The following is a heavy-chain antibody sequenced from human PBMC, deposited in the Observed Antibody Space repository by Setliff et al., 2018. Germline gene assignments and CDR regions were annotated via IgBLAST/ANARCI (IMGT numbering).Heavy chain of an antibody. V-gene: IGHV4-61*09. CDR3: ARDPGGRVGTWGLYLDAFDI. CDR1: GDSISSGSDD. D-gene: IGHD3-16*01. CDR2: IYTSGST. Sequence: SETLSLTCPVAGDSISSGSDDWGWIRQPAGKGLEGIGHIYTSGSTNYHPSLKSRVTKSVDPSKNQFALKLSSVTAADTAVDYCARDPGGRVGTWGLYLDAFDIWG. J-gene: IGHJ3*02.